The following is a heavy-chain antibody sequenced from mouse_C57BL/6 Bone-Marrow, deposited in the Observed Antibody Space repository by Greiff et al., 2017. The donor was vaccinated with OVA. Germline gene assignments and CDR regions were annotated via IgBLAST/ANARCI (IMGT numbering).Heavy chain of an antibody. V-gene: IGHV1-72*01. Sequence: QVQLQQPGAALVKPGASVKLSCKASGYTFTSYWLHWVKQRPGRGLEWIGRIDPNSGGTKYNEKFKSKATLTVSNPSSTAYMQLSRLTSEDSAVYYCARNRDDFDYWGQGTTLTVSS. D-gene: IGHD4-1*01. J-gene: IGHJ2*01. CDR3: ARNRDDFDY. CDR2: IDPNSGGT. CDR1: GYTFTSYW.